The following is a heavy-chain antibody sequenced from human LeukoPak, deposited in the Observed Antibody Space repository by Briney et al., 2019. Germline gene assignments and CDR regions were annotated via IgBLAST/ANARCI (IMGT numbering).Heavy chain of an antibody. D-gene: IGHD5-12*01. V-gene: IGHV3-21*01. CDR2: ISAGSSNK. Sequence: GAPLLLSCASAGFTCSGYRMKWGRQAPGEGLELVSCISAGSSNKYYADSVRGRFTLSRDNAKNSLYLQMNSLRAEATAVYYCATGYDYIYWGQGSLVTVSS. CDR1: GFTCSGYR. CDR3: ATGYDYIY. J-gene: IGHJ4*02.